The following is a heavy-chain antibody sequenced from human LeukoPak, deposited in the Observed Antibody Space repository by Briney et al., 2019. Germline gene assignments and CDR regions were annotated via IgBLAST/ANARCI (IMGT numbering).Heavy chain of an antibody. V-gene: IGHV3-23*01. D-gene: IGHD5-18*01. Sequence: GGSLRLSCEASGFTFGSHAMYWVRQAPGKGLEWVAGIFGSGGSPHYADPVKGRFTISRDNSRNTVYVQINNLRAEDTAVYYCGKTTVGYSSGQKPAWPVDYWGQGTLVTVSS. CDR1: GFTFGSHA. CDR2: IFGSGGSP. J-gene: IGHJ4*02. CDR3: GKTTVGYSSGQKPAWPVDY.